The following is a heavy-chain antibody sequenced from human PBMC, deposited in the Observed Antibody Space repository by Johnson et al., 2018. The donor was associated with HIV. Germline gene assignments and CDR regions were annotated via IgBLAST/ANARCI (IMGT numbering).Heavy chain of an antibody. CDR1: GFTFSDYY. V-gene: IGHV3-20*04. CDR2: INWSGGST. CDR3: ARGKGAAVGLDAFDI. J-gene: IGHJ3*02. D-gene: IGHD6-13*01. Sequence: EVQLVESGGGLVKPGGSLRLSCAASGFTFSDYYMSWIRQAPGKGLEWVSGINWSGGSTGYADSMKGRFTISRDNARNSLYLQMNSLRAEDTALYFCARGKGAAVGLDAFDIWGQGIRVTVSS.